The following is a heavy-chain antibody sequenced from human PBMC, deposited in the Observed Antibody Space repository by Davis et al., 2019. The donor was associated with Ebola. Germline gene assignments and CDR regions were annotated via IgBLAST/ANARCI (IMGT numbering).Heavy chain of an antibody. CDR2: IRSTTNGGII. J-gene: IGHJ4*02. CDR3: STDPARGY. CDR1: GFSFNEAW. V-gene: IGHV3-15*07. Sequence: PGGSLRLSCAASGFSFNEAWTWLNWVRQAPGKGLEWVGRIRSTTNGGIIDYAALVEGRFIISRDDSKNTLFLQRNSLRTEDTAVYYCSTDPARGYWGQGTLVNVSS.